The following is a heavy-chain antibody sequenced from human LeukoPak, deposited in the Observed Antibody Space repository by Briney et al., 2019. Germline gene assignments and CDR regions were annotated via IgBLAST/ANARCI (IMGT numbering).Heavy chain of an antibody. D-gene: IGHD3-10*01. Sequence: GGSLRLSCAASGFTFKNYAMSWGRQAPGKGLEWVSGVRAGGYDTYHADSVKGRFTISRNTSNNTLELQMNSLRAEDTAVYFCATRYYSTSPFDPWDQGTLVTVSS. CDR1: GFTFKNYA. V-gene: IGHV3-23*01. CDR2: VRAGGYDT. J-gene: IGHJ5*02. CDR3: ATRYYSTSPFDP.